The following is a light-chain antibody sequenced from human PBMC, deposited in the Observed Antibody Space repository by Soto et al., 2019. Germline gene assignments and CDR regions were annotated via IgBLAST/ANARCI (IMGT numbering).Light chain of an antibody. V-gene: IGKV3-15*01. CDR2: GTS. Sequence: EIVITQAPATLSVSPGERATLCCRASQSVTGRLAWYQQKRGQAPRLLIYGTSTRATGIPARFSGSGSGTEFTLTIGSLQSEDFAVYYCQQYDNWPLTFGGGTKVDIK. CDR1: QSVTGR. J-gene: IGKJ4*01. CDR3: QQYDNWPLT.